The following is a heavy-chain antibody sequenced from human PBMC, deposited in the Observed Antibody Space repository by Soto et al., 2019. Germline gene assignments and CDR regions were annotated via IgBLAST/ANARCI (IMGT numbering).Heavy chain of an antibody. CDR1: GGSISSYY. J-gene: IGHJ3*02. Sequence: PSETLSLTCTVSGGSISSYYWSWIRQPPGKGLEWIGYIYYSGSTNYNPSLKSRVTISVDTSKNQFSLKLSSVTAADTAVYYCARGVPRSGYDFWSGRTSFRDAFDIWGQGTMVTVSS. CDR3: ARGVPRSGYDFWSGRTSFRDAFDI. D-gene: IGHD3-3*01. V-gene: IGHV4-59*01. CDR2: IYYSGST.